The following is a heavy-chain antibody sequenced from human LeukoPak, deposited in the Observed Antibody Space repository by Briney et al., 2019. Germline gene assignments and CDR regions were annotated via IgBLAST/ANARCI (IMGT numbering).Heavy chain of an antibody. D-gene: IGHD2-15*01. J-gene: IGHJ4*02. CDR1: GYSFTGYW. V-gene: IGHV5-51*01. Sequence: GESLKISCKGSGYSFTGYWIGWVRQMPGKGLEWMGIIYPGDSDTRYSPSFQGQVTISADKSISTAYLQWSSLKASGTAMYYCARSGGGLYCSGGSCYGDYWGQGTLVTVSS. CDR2: IYPGDSDT. CDR3: ARSGGGLYCSGGSCYGDY.